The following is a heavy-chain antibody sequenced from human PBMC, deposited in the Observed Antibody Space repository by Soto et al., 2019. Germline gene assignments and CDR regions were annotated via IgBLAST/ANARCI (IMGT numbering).Heavy chain of an antibody. D-gene: IGHD2-8*02. J-gene: IGHJ4*02. V-gene: IGHV1-2*02. CDR2: INPDSGDT. CDR1: GYSFTGYY. CDR3: ARGDYGTGGYPFPYFDY. Sequence: HEHLVQSGAEVKRPGASLKVSCKASGYSFTGYYIHWVRQAPGQGLEWMGWINPDSGDTNYAQNFQGTVTLTSDTSISTASTNLTTLTSHDPTVYYCARGDYGTGGYPFPYFDYWGQGTLVIVYS.